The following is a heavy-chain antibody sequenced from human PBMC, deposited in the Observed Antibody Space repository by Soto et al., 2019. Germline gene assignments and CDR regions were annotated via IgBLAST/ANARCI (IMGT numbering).Heavy chain of an antibody. D-gene: IGHD6-6*01. V-gene: IGHV3-53*02. CDR1: GFTVSSNY. CDR3: AILSN. J-gene: IGHJ4*02. CDR2: IYSDGTT. Sequence: EVQLVETGGGLIQPGGSLRLSCAASGFTVSSNYMNWVRQAPGKGLEWVSIIYSDGTTSYADSVKGRFTISRDNFKNTLHLQMNSLRAEDTAVYYCAILSNWGQGTLVTASS.